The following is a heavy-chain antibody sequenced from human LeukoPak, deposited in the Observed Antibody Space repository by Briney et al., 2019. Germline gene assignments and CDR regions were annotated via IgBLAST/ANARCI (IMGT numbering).Heavy chain of an antibody. CDR2: NSGCGGST. CDR1: GFTFSNYA. J-gene: IGHJ3*02. Sequence: GGSLRLSCAASGFTFSNYAMSWVSQAPGKGLDWVSVNSGCGGSTYYGDSVKGRFTISRDNSKNTLYMQMNSLRAEDTAVYYCAKGRGYNYWDGFDIWGQGTMVTVSS. CDR3: AKGRGYNYWDGFDI. V-gene: IGHV3-23*01. D-gene: IGHD5-24*01.